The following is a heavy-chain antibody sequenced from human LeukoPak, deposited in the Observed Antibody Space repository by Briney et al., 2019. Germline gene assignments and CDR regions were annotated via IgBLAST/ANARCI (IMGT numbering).Heavy chain of an antibody. CDR3: ARVRAVAGWFDP. Sequence: ASVKVSCKPAGYTFTGYYMHWVRQAPGQGLEWMGWINPNSGGTNYAQKFQGRVTMTRDTSISTAYMELSRLRSDDTAVYYCARVRAVAGWFDPWGQGILVTVSS. CDR2: INPNSGGT. V-gene: IGHV1-2*02. CDR1: GYTFTGYY. J-gene: IGHJ5*02. D-gene: IGHD6-19*01.